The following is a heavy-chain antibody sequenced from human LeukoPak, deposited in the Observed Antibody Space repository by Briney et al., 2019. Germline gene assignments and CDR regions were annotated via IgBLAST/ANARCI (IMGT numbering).Heavy chain of an antibody. CDR1: GGAFSGYY. V-gene: IGHV4-34*01. D-gene: IGHD6-13*01. CDR2: INHSGST. J-gene: IGHJ2*01. Sequence: SETLSLTCAVYGGAFSGYYWSWIRQPPGKGLVWIGEINHSGSTNYNPSLKSRVTISVDTSKNQFSLKLSSVTAADTAVYYCARGGIAGHWYFDLWGRGTLVTVSS. CDR3: ARGGIAGHWYFDL.